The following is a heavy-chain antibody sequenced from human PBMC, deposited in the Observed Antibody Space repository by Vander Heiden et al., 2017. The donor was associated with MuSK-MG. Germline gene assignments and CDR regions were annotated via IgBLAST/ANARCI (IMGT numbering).Heavy chain of an antibody. CDR3: ARGLLWFGESSHFDY. CDR1: GFTFRGYG. Sequence: QVQLVECGGGVVQPGRSLRLTCAASGFTFRGYGMDWVRQAPGKGLEWVAVIWYDGSNKYYADSVKGRFTISRDNSKNTLYLQMNSLRAEDTAVYYCARGLLWFGESSHFDYWGQGTLVTVSS. D-gene: IGHD3-10*01. V-gene: IGHV3-33*01. J-gene: IGHJ4*02. CDR2: IWYDGSNK.